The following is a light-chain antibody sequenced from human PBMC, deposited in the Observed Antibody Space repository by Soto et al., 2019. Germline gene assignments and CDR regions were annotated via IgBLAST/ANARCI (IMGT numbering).Light chain of an antibody. J-gene: IGKJ1*01. CDR1: QSVSTN. Sequence: VMTQSPATLSVSPGERAALSCRASQSVSTNLAWFQQIPGQAPRLLIYDASTRATGIPARFSGSGSGTDFTLTISSLEPEDFAVYYCQQRSNWPRTFGQGTKVDIK. V-gene: IGKV3-11*01. CDR2: DAS. CDR3: QQRSNWPRT.